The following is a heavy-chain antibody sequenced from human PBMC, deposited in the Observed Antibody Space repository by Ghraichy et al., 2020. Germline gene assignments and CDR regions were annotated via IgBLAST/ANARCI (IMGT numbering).Heavy chain of an antibody. CDR3: AKGTPGITMIAPAGGAFDI. CDR2: ISGSGGST. J-gene: IGHJ3*02. Sequence: GESLNISCAASGFTFSSYAMSWVRQAPGKGLEWVSAISGSGGSTYYADSVKGRFTISRDNSKNTLYLQMNSLRAEDTAVYYCAKGTPGITMIAPAGGAFDIWGQGTMVTVSS. CDR1: GFTFSSYA. D-gene: IGHD3-22*01. V-gene: IGHV3-23*01.